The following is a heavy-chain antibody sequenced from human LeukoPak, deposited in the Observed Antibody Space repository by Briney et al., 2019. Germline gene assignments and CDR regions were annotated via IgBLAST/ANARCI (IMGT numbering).Heavy chain of an antibody. J-gene: IGHJ6*03. Sequence: ASVKVSCKASGGTFSSYAISWVRQAPGQGLEWMGGINPIFGTANYAQKFQGRVTITTDETTSTAYMELSSLRSEDTAVYYCARDLGYYDSSLYYMDVWGRGTTVTVSS. CDR3: ARDLGYYDSSLYYMDV. V-gene: IGHV1-69*05. D-gene: IGHD3-22*01. CDR2: INPIFGTA. CDR1: GGTFSSYA.